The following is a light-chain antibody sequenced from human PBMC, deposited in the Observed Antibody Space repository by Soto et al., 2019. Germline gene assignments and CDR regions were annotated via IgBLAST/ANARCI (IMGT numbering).Light chain of an antibody. CDR2: DVT. V-gene: IGLV2-11*01. CDR1: SSDVGGYNY. Sequence: QSALTQPRSVSGSPGQSVTISCTGTSSDVGGYNYVSWYQQHPGKVPKLMIYDVTKRPSGVPDRFSGSKSGNTASLSISGLQAEDEADYYCCSYAGSYPWVVGGGNKLTGL. CDR3: CSYAGSYPWV. J-gene: IGLJ3*02.